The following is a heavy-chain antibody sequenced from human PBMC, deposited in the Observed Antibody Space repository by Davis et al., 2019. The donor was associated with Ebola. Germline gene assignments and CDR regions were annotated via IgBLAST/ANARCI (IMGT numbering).Heavy chain of an antibody. D-gene: IGHD3-22*01. Sequence: ASVKVSCKASGYTFTSYYMHWVRQAPGQGLEWMGWINPNSGDTNYAEKFQGRVTMTRDTSISTVYMELSRLRSDDTAVYYCARDEAYYYDSSGYEYWGQGTLVTVSS. CDR1: GYTFTSYY. J-gene: IGHJ4*02. V-gene: IGHV1-2*02. CDR3: ARDEAYYYDSSGYEY. CDR2: INPNSGDT.